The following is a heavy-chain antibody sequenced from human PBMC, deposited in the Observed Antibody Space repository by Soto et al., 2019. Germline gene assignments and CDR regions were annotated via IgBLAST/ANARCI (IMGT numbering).Heavy chain of an antibody. CDR2: ISYDGSNK. D-gene: IGHD1-26*01. CDR3: ARGLGGWSHDEGAFDI. Sequence: GGSLRLSCAASGFTFSSYAMHWVRQAPGKGLEWVACISYDGSNKYYADSVKVRFTSSRDNSKNTRYLQMNRLNAEDTAVYSCARGLGGWSHDEGAFDIWGQGTMVTV. J-gene: IGHJ3*02. CDR1: GFTFSSYA. V-gene: IGHV3-30*04.